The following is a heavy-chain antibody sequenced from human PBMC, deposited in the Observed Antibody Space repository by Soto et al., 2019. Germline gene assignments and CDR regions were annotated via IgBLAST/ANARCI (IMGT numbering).Heavy chain of an antibody. CDR1: RFTFSSYG. CDR3: ARGATSPSY. J-gene: IGHJ4*02. V-gene: IGHV3-23*01. CDR2: ISSSGGSA. Sequence: EVQLLESGGGLVQPGGSLRLSCAASRFTFSSYGMSWVRQAPGKGLEWVSAISSSGGSAYYADSVKGRFTISRDNSKNTLYLQMNSLRAEDTAVYYCARGATSPSYWGQGTLVTVSS.